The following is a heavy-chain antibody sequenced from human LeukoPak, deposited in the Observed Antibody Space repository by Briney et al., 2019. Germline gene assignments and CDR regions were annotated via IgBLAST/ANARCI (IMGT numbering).Heavy chain of an antibody. D-gene: IGHD1-26*01. CDR1: GGSISSYY. CDR2: IYYSGST. Sequence: SETLSLTCTVSGGSISSYYWSWIRQPPGKGLEWIGYIYYSGSTNYNPSLKSRVTISVDTSKNQFSLKLSSVTAADTAVYYCARVLEWELGFDYWGQGTLVTVSS. V-gene: IGHV4-59*01. CDR3: ARVLEWELGFDY. J-gene: IGHJ4*02.